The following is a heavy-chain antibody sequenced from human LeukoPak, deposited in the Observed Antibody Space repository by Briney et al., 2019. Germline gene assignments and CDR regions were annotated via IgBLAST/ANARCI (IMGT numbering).Heavy chain of an antibody. Sequence: SETLSLTCTVSGGSISSYYWSWIRQPPVKGLEWIGYIYYSGSTNYNPSLKSRVTISVDTSKNQFSLKLSSVTAADTAVYYCARERGFLEWLTYYYYGMDVWGQGTTVTVSS. D-gene: IGHD3-3*01. V-gene: IGHV4-59*01. CDR1: GGSISSYY. CDR2: IYYSGST. J-gene: IGHJ6*02. CDR3: ARERGFLEWLTYYYYGMDV.